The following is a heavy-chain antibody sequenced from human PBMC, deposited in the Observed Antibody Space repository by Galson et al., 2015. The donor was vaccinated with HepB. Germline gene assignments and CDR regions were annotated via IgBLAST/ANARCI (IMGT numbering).Heavy chain of an antibody. V-gene: IGHV2-5*02. CDR1: GFSLSTSGVG. CDR2: IYWDDDK. CDR3: TQKTGDRLY. D-gene: IGHD2-21*01. J-gene: IGHJ4*02. Sequence: PALVKPTQTLTLTCSFSGFSLSTSGVGVGWIRQPPGKALEWLALIYWDDDKRYSPSLKSRLTVTRDTSKNQVVLTMTNMDPVDTATYYCTQKTGDRLYWGQGTLVTVSS.